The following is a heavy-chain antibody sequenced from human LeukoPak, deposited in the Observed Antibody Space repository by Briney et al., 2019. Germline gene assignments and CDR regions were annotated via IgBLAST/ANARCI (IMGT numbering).Heavy chain of an antibody. Sequence: GGSLRLSCAASRFTFSTYGMHWVRQAPGKGLEWVAFIRDDGSNKYYADSVKGRFTISRDNSKNTPYLQMNSLRAEDTAAYYCAKDEGFSGSGSYDHNNWIDPWGQGTLVTVSS. CDR2: IRDDGSNK. V-gene: IGHV3-30*02. D-gene: IGHD3-10*01. J-gene: IGHJ5*02. CDR1: RFTFSTYG. CDR3: AKDEGFSGSGSYDHNNWIDP.